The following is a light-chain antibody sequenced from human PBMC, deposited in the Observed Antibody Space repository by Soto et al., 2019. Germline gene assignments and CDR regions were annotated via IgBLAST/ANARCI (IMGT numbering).Light chain of an antibody. CDR3: SSYTAGGTI. CDR1: SGDIGGYDY. Sequence: QSALTQPPSASGSPGQSVTISCTGTSGDIGGYDYVSWYQQHPGKAPKLMIYEVTKRPLGVPDRFSGSKSGNTASLTVSGLQAEDEADYYCSSYTAGGTIFGTGTKVTVL. J-gene: IGLJ1*01. V-gene: IGLV2-8*01. CDR2: EVT.